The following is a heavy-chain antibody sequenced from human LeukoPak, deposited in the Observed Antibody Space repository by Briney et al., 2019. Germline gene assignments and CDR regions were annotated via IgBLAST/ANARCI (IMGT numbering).Heavy chain of an antibody. D-gene: IGHD2-15*01. Sequence: SSVKVSCKASGGTFSSYAISWVRQAPGQGLEWMGGIIPIFGTANYAQKFQGRVTITADESTSTAYMELSSLRSEDTAVYYCARSGREGPGWYYFDYWGQGTLVTVSS. J-gene: IGHJ4*02. CDR1: GGTFSSYA. V-gene: IGHV1-69*01. CDR3: ARSGREGPGWYYFDY. CDR2: IIPIFGTA.